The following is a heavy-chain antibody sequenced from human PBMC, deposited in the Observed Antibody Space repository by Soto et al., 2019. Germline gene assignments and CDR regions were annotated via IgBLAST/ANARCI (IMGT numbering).Heavy chain of an antibody. Sequence: GGSLRLSCAASGFTFSSYGMHWVRQAPGKGLEWVAVIWYDGSNKYYADSVKGRFTISRDNSKNTLYLQMNSLRAEDKAVYYCARAGPELGYDAFDIWGQGTMVTVSS. D-gene: IGHD7-27*01. CDR2: IWYDGSNK. V-gene: IGHV3-33*01. J-gene: IGHJ3*02. CDR3: ARAGPELGYDAFDI. CDR1: GFTFSSYG.